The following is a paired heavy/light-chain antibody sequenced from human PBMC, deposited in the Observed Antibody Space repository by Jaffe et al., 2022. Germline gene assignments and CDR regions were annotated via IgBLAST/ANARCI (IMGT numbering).Heavy chain of an antibody. D-gene: IGHD6-19*01. CDR2: ISGSGGST. CDR1: GFTFSSYA. CDR3: AKDRGYSSGWYGPPHFDY. V-gene: IGHV3-23*01. Sequence: EVQLLESGGGLVQPGGSLRLSCAASGFTFSSYAMSWVRQAPGKGLEWVSAISGSGGSTYYADSVKGRFTISRDNSKNTLYLQMNSLRAEDTAVYYCAKDRGYSSGWYGPPHFDYWGQGTLVTVSS. J-gene: IGHJ4*02.
Light chain of an antibody. J-gene: IGKJ5*01. CDR2: AAS. CDR3: QQSYSTPRDT. CDR1: QSISSY. V-gene: IGKV1-39*01. Sequence: DIQMTQSPSSLSASVGDRVTITCRASQSISSYLNWYQQKPGKAPKLLIYAASSLQSGVPSRFSGSGSGTDFTLTISSLQPEDFATYYCQQSYSTPRDTFGQGTRLEIK.